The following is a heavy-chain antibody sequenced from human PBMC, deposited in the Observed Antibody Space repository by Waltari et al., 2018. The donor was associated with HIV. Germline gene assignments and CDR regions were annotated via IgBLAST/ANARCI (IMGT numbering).Heavy chain of an antibody. CDR2: LSSSGTTI. CDR1: GCPFSSYS. J-gene: IGHJ4*02. CDR3: ARDLIGPRII. V-gene: IGHV3-48*02. D-gene: IGHD3-16*01. Sequence: EVQLVESGGGLVQPGGSLRLSGAASGCPFSSYSMNWVRQAPGKGLEWVSYLSSSGTTIYYADSVKGRFTISRDNAKNSLYLQMNSLRDEDTAVYYCARDLIGPRIIWGQGTLVTVSS.